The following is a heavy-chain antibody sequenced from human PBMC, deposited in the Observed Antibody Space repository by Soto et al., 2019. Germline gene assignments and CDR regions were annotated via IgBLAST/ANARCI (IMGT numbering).Heavy chain of an antibody. D-gene: IGHD6-6*01. CDR1: GGAISSGGYS. CDR3: ARGAIAARRGSFDI. CDR2: IYHSGST. J-gene: IGHJ3*02. V-gene: IGHV4-30-2*01. Sequence: QLQLQESGSGLVKPSQTLSLTCAVSGGAISSGGYSWSWIRQPPGKGLEWIGYIYHSGSTYYNPYLHSRVTRSGDRSKNHFSLKLSSVTAADTAVYYCARGAIAARRGSFDIWGQGTMVTVSS.